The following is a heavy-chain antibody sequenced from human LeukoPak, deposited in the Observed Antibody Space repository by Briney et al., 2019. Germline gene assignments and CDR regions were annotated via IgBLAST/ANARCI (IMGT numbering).Heavy chain of an antibody. V-gene: IGHV1-69*13. J-gene: IGHJ5*02. D-gene: IGHD2-2*01. CDR1: GGTFSSYA. CDR2: IIPIFGTA. CDR3: ARDDIVVVPAALRKFDP. Sequence: SVKVSCKASGGTFSSYANSWVRQAPGQGLEWMGGIIPIFGTANYAQKFQGRVTITADESTSTAYMELSSLRSEDTAVYYCARDDIVVVPAALRKFDPWGQGTLVTVSS.